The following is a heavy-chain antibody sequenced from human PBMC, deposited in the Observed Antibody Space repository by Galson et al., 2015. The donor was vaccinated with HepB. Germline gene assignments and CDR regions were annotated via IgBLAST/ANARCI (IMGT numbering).Heavy chain of an antibody. Sequence: SLRLSCAASGFTFSNCWMHWVRQAPGKGLVWVSRINSDGSSTRYADSVKGRFTMSRDNAKNTLYLQMNSLRVEDTAVYYCARESRGFPQDGSDYYPEILDYWGQGTLVTVSS. CDR2: INSDGSST. V-gene: IGHV3-74*01. J-gene: IGHJ4*02. D-gene: IGHD3-22*01. CDR1: GFTFSNCW. CDR3: ARESRGFPQDGSDYYPEILDY.